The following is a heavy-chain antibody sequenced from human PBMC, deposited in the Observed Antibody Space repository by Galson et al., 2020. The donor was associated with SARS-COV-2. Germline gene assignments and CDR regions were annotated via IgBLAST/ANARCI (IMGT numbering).Heavy chain of an antibody. CDR2: IYYSGST. Sequence: SATLSLTCTVSGGSVSSDSSFWSWIRQPPGKGLEWIGYIYYSGSTDYNPSLKSRVTISLDTSKNQFSLKLNSVSAADTAVYYCATEVSLSSDWFDPWGQGSLVTVSS. V-gene: IGHV4-61*01. CDR3: ATEVSLSSDWFDP. CDR1: GGSVSSDSSF. D-gene: IGHD6-6*01. J-gene: IGHJ5*02.